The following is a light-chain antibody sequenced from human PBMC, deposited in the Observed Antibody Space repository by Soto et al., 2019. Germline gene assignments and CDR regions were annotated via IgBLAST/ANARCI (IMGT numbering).Light chain of an antibody. CDR1: QSVDNY. CDR2: DAS. Sequence: EVVLTQSPTTLSLSPGERATLSCRASQSVDNYLAWFQQKPGQAPRLLIYDASNRATGIPARFSGSGSGTDFTLTISSLEPEDFAVYYCQQRSNWPPLTFGGGTKVEIK. J-gene: IGKJ4*01. V-gene: IGKV3-11*01. CDR3: QQRSNWPPLT.